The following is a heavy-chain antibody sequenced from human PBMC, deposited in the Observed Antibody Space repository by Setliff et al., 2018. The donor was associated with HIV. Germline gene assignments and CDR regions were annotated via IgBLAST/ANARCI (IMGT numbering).Heavy chain of an antibody. D-gene: IGHD3-10*01. V-gene: IGHV1-18*04. CDR2: INSYNGNT. CDR3: SRSGVPPYYYYGMDV. CDR1: GYTFTTHD. Sequence: ASVKVSCKASGYTFTTHDVNWVRQAPGQGLEWMGWINSYNGNTKFAQKFQGRVTMTTDTSTTTAFMELRSLKADDTGIYYCSRSGVPPYYYYGMDVWGQGTTVTVSS. J-gene: IGHJ6*02.